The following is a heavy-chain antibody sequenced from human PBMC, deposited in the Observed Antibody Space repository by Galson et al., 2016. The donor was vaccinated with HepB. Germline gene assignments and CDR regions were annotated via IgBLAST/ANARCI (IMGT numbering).Heavy chain of an antibody. CDR2: ISSRGNTI. CDR1: GLTFSSYE. Sequence: SLRLSCAASGLTFSSYEMNWVRQAPGQGLEWVSYISSRGNTIYYADSVKGRLTISRDNAKNSLYLQMNSLRAEDTAVYYCAGYKPRFWSGSSKYYYYGMDVWGQGTTDTVSS. V-gene: IGHV3-48*03. J-gene: IGHJ6*02. D-gene: IGHD3-3*01. CDR3: AGYKPRFWSGSSKYYYYGMDV.